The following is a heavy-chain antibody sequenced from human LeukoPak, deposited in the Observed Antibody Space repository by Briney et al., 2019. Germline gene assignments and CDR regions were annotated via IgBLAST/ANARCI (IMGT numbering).Heavy chain of an antibody. CDR3: ARDPVEWEQLLDY. D-gene: IGHD1-26*01. CDR1: GFTVSDNY. CDR2: IYSAGAT. J-gene: IGHJ4*02. Sequence: PGGSLRLSCAASGFTVSDNYMTWVRQAPGKGLEWVSSIYSAGATHYAESVKGRFTISRDNARNSVYLQMNSLRVEDTAVYYCARDPVEWEQLLDYWGQGTLVTVSS. V-gene: IGHV3-66*01.